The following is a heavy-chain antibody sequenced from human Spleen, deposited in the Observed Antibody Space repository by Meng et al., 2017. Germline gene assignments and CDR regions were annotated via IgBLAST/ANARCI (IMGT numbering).Heavy chain of an antibody. Sequence: GESLKISCQGSGYSFTSYWIGWVRQMPGKGLEWMGIIYPGDSDTRYSPSFQGQVTISADKSISTAYLQWSRLKASDTAMYYCARGHVAAAGAFDIWGQGTMVTVSS. CDR3: ARGHVAAAGAFDI. D-gene: IGHD6-13*01. CDR2: IYPGDSDT. V-gene: IGHV5-51*01. CDR1: GYSFTSYW. J-gene: IGHJ3*02.